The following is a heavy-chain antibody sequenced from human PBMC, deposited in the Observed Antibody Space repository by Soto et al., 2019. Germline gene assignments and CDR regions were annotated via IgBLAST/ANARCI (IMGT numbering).Heavy chain of an antibody. D-gene: IGHD3-3*01. Sequence: GGSLRLSCAASGFTFSSYWMSWVRQAPGKGLEWVANIKQGGSEKYYVDSVKGRFTISRDNAKNSLYLQMNSLRAEDTAVYYCARGGFTIFGVVIKGHYMDVWGKGTTVTVSS. V-gene: IGHV3-7*01. CDR3: ARGGFTIFGVVIKGHYMDV. J-gene: IGHJ6*03. CDR2: IKQGGSEK. CDR1: GFTFSSYW.